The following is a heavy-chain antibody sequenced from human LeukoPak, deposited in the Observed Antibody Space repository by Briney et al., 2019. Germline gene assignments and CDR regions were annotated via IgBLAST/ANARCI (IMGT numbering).Heavy chain of an antibody. D-gene: IGHD2-21*02. Sequence: PSETLSLTCAVYGGSFSGYYWSWIRQPPGKGLEWIGEINHSGSTNYNPSLKSRVTISVDTSKNQFSLKLSSVTAADTAVYYCARERGGDWGTRFDYWGQGTLVTVSS. CDR1: GGSFSGYY. CDR3: ARERGGDWGTRFDY. V-gene: IGHV4-34*01. CDR2: INHSGST. J-gene: IGHJ4*02.